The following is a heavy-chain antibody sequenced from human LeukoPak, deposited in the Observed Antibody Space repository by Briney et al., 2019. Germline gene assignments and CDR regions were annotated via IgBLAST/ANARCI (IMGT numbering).Heavy chain of an antibody. D-gene: IGHD3-10*01. CDR2: ISRGRGIV. J-gene: IGHJ4*02. CDR3: TRYGSGQNYRDPLDF. CDR1: GFAFERYA. Sequence: GGSLRLSCAASGFAFERYAMNWVRQAPGKGREWISHISRGRGIVAYADSVKGRFTISRDNARSSLYLQMNSLRVEDTAVYYCTRYGSGQNYRDPLDFWGQGTLVTVSP. V-gene: IGHV3-48*01.